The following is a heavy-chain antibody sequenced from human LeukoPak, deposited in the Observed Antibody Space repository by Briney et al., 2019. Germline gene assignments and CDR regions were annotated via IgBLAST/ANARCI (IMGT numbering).Heavy chain of an antibody. D-gene: IGHD7-27*01. V-gene: IGHV4-4*07. J-gene: IGHJ4*02. CDR1: GGSINSYS. CDR3: ARRGVEDRTTTGENYFAY. CDR2: IYTSGIT. Sequence: SETLSLTCTVSGGSINSYSRNWIRQPAGKGLEWIGRIYTSGITNYNPSLKSRVTMSVDTSRNQFSLKLSSVTAADTAVYYCARRGVEDRTTTGENYFAYWGQGTLVTVSS.